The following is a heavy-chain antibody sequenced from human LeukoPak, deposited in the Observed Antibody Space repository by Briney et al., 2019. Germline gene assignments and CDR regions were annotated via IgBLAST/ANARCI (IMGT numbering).Heavy chain of an antibody. J-gene: IGHJ4*02. CDR3: ARRPDYAGLDY. D-gene: IGHD4-17*01. Sequence: SETLSLTCTVSGGSISSSSYYWGWIRQPPGKGLEWIGSIYYSGSTYYNPSLKSRVTISVDTSKNQFPLKLSSVTAADTAVYYCARRPDYAGLDYWGQGTLVTVSS. V-gene: IGHV4-39*01. CDR2: IYYSGST. CDR1: GGSISSSSYY.